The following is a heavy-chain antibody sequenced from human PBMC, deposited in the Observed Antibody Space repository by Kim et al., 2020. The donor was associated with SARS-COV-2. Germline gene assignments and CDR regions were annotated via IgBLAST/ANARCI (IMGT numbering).Heavy chain of an antibody. CDR3: ARAGYYDSSGYYF. CDR1: GFYVINNY. Sequence: GGSLRLSCAPSGFYVINNYMSWVRQAPGKGLEWVSLIYTDGSTFYADAVKGRFTLSRDSSENTLSLQMDSLRPDDTAVYFCARAGYYDSSGYYF. D-gene: IGHD3-22*01. J-gene: IGHJ2*01. CDR2: IYTDGST. V-gene: IGHV3-66*01.